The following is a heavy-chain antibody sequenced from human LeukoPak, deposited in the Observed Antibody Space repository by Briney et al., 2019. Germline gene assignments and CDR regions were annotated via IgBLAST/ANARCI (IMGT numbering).Heavy chain of an antibody. CDR3: ARGFYYDSSGCNLDY. CDR2: LYYSGST. CDR1: GGSIRTYY. Sequence: SETLSLTCTVSGGSIRTYYWSWIRQPPGKGLEWIAYLYYSGSTNYNPSLKSRVTISVDSSKNQFSLKLSSVTAADTAVYYCARGFYYDSSGCNLDYWGQGTLVTVSS. J-gene: IGHJ4*02. V-gene: IGHV4-59*01. D-gene: IGHD3-22*01.